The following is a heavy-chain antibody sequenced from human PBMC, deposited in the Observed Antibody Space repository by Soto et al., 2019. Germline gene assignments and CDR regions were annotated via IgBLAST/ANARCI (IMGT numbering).Heavy chain of an antibody. CDR1: GASITTYY. J-gene: IGHJ4*02. D-gene: IGHD1-26*01. V-gene: IGHV4-59*08. Sequence: QVQLQESGPGLVKPSETLSLTCTVSGASITTYYWAWIRQPPGKGLEYIGHVYYTGSADYSPSLKGRVAMSVDTSKNQFSLKLNSVTAADTALYYCVRHENGGTYPLDYWGQGTLVTVSS. CDR2: VYYTGSA. CDR3: VRHENGGTYPLDY.